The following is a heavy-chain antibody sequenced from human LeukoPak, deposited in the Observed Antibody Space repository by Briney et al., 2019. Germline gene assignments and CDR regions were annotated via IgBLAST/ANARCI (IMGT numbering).Heavy chain of an antibody. Sequence: GGSLRLSCAASGFTFSGFWMSWVRQTPGKGLEWVANIQEGGTEKYYVDSVKGRFTISRDNAKNSLYLQMNSLRAEDTAVYYCARADGIAAAGYLDYWGQGTLVTVSS. CDR1: GFTFSGFW. D-gene: IGHD6-13*01. CDR3: ARADGIAAAGYLDY. CDR2: IQEGGTEK. V-gene: IGHV3-7*01. J-gene: IGHJ4*02.